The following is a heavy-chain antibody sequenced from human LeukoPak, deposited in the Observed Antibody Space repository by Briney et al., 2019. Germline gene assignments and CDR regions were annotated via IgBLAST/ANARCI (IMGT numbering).Heavy chain of an antibody. D-gene: IGHD3-9*01. CDR3: AKDLSPNVLRYFDWPKGDY. Sequence: GGSLRLSCTASGLSLNNYAMSWVRQVPGKGLEWVSASSSSDDGKWYAESVRGRFTISRDTSKNTVYLQMNSLRAEDTAVYYCAKDLSPNVLRYFDWPKGDYWGQGTLVTVSS. CDR1: GLSLNNYA. J-gene: IGHJ4*02. CDR2: SSSSDDGK. V-gene: IGHV3-23*01.